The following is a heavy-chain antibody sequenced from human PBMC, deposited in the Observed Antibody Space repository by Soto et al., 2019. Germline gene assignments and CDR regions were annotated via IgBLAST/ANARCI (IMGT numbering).Heavy chain of an antibody. CDR3: ARHPRAGQNFHDL. Sequence: LRLSCAASGFTFSSYAMHWVRQAPGKGLEWVAVISYDGSNKYYADAVKGRFTISRDNSKNTLYLQMNSLRAEDTAVYPCARHPRAGQNFHDLWRQPSLVTVSS. V-gene: IGHV3-30-3*01. CDR2: ISYDGSNK. D-gene: IGHD6-13*01. CDR1: GFTFSSYA. J-gene: IGHJ5*02.